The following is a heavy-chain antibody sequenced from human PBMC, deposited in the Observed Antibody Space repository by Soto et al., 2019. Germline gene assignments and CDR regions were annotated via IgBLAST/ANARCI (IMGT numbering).Heavy chain of an antibody. CDR2: IIPNFGTT. J-gene: IGHJ4*02. Sequence: QVQLVQSGAEVKKPGSSVKVSCKASGGSFSNFVISWVRQAPGQGLEWMGGIIPNFGTTNYAQKFQGKVTITSDETTRSAYLDLSGLTSEDTSVYYCARDVEGDATMRYWGQGTLVTVSS. CDR3: ARDVEGDATMRY. CDR1: GGSFSNFV. V-gene: IGHV1-69*01. D-gene: IGHD1-1*01.